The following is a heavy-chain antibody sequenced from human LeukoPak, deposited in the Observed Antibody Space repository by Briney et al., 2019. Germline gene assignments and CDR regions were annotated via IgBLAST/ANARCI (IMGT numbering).Heavy chain of an antibody. CDR1: GGSISSSSYY. CDR2: IYYSGST. Sequence: PSGTLSLTCAVSGGSISSSSYYWGWIRQPPGKGLEWIGSIYYSGSTYYNPSLKSRVTISVDTSKNQFSLKLSSVTAADTAVYYCARHQYSSSWYVVDWFDPWGQGTLVTVSS. V-gene: IGHV4-39*01. J-gene: IGHJ5*02. CDR3: ARHQYSSSWYVVDWFDP. D-gene: IGHD6-13*01.